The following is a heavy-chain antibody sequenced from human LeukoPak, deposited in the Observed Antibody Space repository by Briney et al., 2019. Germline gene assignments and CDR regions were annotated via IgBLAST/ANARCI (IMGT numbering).Heavy chain of an antibody. J-gene: IGHJ6*03. CDR2: ISGPGDKT. D-gene: IGHD6-6*01. CDR3: AKPTIPARPFLTYLYYYLDV. V-gene: IGHV3-23*01. CDR1: EFTFSSFA. Sequence: GGSLRLSCAASEFTFSSFAMSWVRQAPGRGLEWISSISGPGDKTHYTDSVKGRFTISRDNSKNTLYLYMNTLRAADTAVYHCAKPTIPARPFLTYLYYYLDVWGEGATVIVSS.